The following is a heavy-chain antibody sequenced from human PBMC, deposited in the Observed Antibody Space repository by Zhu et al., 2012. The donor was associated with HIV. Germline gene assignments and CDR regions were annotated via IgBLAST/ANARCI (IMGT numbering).Heavy chain of an antibody. Sequence: EVQLVESGGGLVQSGRSLRLSCAASGFTFDDYAMHWVRQAPGKGLEWVSGISWNSGSIGYADSVKGRFTISRDNAKNSLYLQMNSLRAEDMALYYCAKASSRGQQLASDAFDIWGQGTMVTVSS. V-gene: IGHV3-9*03. CDR3: AKASSRGQQLASDAFDI. CDR2: ISWNSGSI. CDR1: GFTFDDYA. J-gene: IGHJ3*02. D-gene: IGHD6-13*01.